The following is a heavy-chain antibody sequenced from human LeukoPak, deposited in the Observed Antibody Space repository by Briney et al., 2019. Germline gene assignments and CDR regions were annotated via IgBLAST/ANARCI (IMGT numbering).Heavy chain of an antibody. J-gene: IGHJ5*02. V-gene: IGHV3-23*01. CDR2: ISGSGGST. CDR3: AKDHTSSSWYPWFWFDP. Sequence: HAGGSLRLSCAASGFTFSSYAMSWVRQAPGKGLEWVSAISGSGGSTYYADSVKGRFIISRDNSKNTLYLQMNSLRAEDTAVYYCAKDHTSSSWYPWFWFDPWGQGTLVTVSS. D-gene: IGHD6-13*01. CDR1: GFTFSSYA.